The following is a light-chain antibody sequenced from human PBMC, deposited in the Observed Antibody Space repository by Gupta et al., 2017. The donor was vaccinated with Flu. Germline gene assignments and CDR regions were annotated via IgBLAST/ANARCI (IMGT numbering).Light chain of an antibody. V-gene: IGKV1-39*01. CDR3: QQSDSNPTLT. Sequence: DIQMTQSPSSLSASVGDRVTITCRASQSISSYLNWYQQKPGKAPKLLIYAASSWQSGVPSRFSGSGCGKDFTLTISSRQQEDFATYYCQQSDSNPTLTFGGGTXVEIK. J-gene: IGKJ4*01. CDR1: QSISSY. CDR2: AAS.